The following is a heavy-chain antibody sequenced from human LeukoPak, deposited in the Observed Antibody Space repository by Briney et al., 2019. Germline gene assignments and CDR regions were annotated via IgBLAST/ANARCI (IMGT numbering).Heavy chain of an antibody. D-gene: IGHD5-18*01. V-gene: IGHV1-69*04. J-gene: IGHJ4*02. CDR2: IIPILGIA. CDR1: GYTFTSYA. CDR3: AALRYSYGYGY. Sequence: SVKVSCKASGYTFTSYAISWVRQAPGQGLEWMGRIIPILGIANYAQKFQGRVTITADKSTSTAYMELSSLRSEDTAVYYCAALRYSYGYGYWGQGTLVTVSS.